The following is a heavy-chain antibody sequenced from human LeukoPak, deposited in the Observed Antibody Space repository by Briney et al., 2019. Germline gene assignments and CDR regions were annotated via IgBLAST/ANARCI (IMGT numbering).Heavy chain of an antibody. CDR1: GYTFSSYG. V-gene: IGHV1-18*01. CDR3: ARTQRITMVQGVNWFDP. D-gene: IGHD3-10*01. Sequence: ASVKVSCKASGYTFSSYGIRWVRQAPGQGLEWMGWISAYNGNTNYAQKLQGRVTMTTDTSTSTAYMELRSLRSDDTAVYYCARTQRITMVQGVNWFDPWGQGTLVTVSS. CDR2: ISAYNGNT. J-gene: IGHJ5*02.